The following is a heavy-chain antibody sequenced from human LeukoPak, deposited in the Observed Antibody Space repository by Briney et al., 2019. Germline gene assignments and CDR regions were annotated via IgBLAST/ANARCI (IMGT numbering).Heavy chain of an antibody. J-gene: IGHJ5*02. CDR3: ARDYVLLWFGDQAGFDP. CDR1: GYTFTSYD. D-gene: IGHD3-10*01. CDR2: INPNSGGT. Sequence: ASVKVSCKASGYTFTSYDINWVRQATGQGLEWMGWINPNSGGTNYAQKFQGRVTMTRDTSTSTAYVELSRLRSDDTAVYYCARDYVLLWFGDQAGFDPWGQGTLVTVSS. V-gene: IGHV1-2*02.